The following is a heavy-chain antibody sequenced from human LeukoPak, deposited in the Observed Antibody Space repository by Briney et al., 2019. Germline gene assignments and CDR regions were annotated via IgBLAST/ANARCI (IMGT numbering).Heavy chain of an antibody. Sequence: SETLSLTCAVYGGSLRGYYWSWIRQPPGKGLEWIGEINDSGSTNYNPSLKSRVTISVDTSKNQFSLKLSSVTAADTAVYYCARLTPTSLSLDYYYMDVWGKGTTVTVSS. D-gene: IGHD1-1*01. J-gene: IGHJ6*03. CDR3: ARLTPTSLSLDYYYMDV. CDR1: GGSLRGYY. V-gene: IGHV4-34*01. CDR2: INDSGST.